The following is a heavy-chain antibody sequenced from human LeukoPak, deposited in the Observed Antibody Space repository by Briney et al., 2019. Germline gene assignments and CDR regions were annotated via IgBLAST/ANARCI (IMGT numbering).Heavy chain of an antibody. V-gene: IGHV1-69*04. D-gene: IGHD2-2*01. J-gene: IGHJ5*02. CDR2: IIPILGIA. CDR1: GGTFSSYT. CDR3: AREYCSSTSCYRDNWFDP. Sequence: SVKVSCKASGGTFSSYTISWVRQAPGQGLEWMGRIIPILGIANYAQKFQGRVTITADKSTSTAYMELSSLRSEDTAVYCCAREYCSSTSCYRDNWFDPWGQGTLVTVSS.